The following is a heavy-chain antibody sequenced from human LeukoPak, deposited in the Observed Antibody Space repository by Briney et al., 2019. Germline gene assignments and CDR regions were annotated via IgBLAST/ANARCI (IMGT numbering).Heavy chain of an antibody. CDR3: ARVVASTSIDS. CDR1: GYSINSGYF. CDR2: IFHTGDF. V-gene: IGHV4-38-2*02. Sequence: SETLSLTCTVSGYSINSGYFWGWVRQPPGKGPEWIGSIFHTGDFYYNPSLRSRVTLSIDTSRNQVSLKVTSVTAADTALYYCARVVASTSIDSWGQGILVTVSS. D-gene: IGHD2-15*01. J-gene: IGHJ4*02.